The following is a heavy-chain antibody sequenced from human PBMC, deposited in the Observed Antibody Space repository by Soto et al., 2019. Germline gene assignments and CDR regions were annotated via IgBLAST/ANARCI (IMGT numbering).Heavy chain of an antibody. J-gene: IGHJ3*02. CDR2: ISADNGNT. CDR1: GYTLTTYG. D-gene: IGHD2-15*01. Sequence: VPLVQSGAQVKKPWASLKVSCKASGYTLTTYGPTWVRQAPGQGLEWMGWISADNGNTIYAQNLQGRVTMTTYTSTNTAYRELRSMRSDDTAVYYWARYCSGGSCPRSDAFGICGQGTMVTVSS. V-gene: IGHV1-18*01. CDR3: ARYCSGGSCPRSDAFGI.